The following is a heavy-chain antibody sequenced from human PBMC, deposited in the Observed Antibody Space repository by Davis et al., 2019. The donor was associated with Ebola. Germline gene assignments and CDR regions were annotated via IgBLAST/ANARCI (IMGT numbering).Heavy chain of an antibody. CDR3: ARVTNWGYWYFDL. V-gene: IGHV4-30-4*01. J-gene: IGHJ2*01. D-gene: IGHD7-27*01. CDR1: GDSISSGHYY. CDR2: IYYSGST. Sequence: SETLSLTCTVSGDSISSGHYYWSWIRQPPGKGLEWIGNIYYSGSTYYRSSLKSRVTMSINMSRSQFSLRLSSVTAADTAVYYCARVTNWGYWYFDLWGRGTLVTVSS.